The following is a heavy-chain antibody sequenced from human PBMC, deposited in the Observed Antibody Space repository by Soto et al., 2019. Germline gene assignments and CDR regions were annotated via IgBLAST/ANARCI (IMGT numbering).Heavy chain of an antibody. Sequence: QVQLVQSGAEVKKPGASVKVSCKASGYTFTGYYMHWVRQAPGQGLEWMGWINPNSGGTNYAQKFQGWVTMTRDTSISTDYMELSRLRSDDTAVYYCARALIAAAGTYGMDVWGQGTTVTVSS. D-gene: IGHD6-13*01. CDR1: GYTFTGYY. J-gene: IGHJ6*02. CDR2: INPNSGGT. V-gene: IGHV1-2*04. CDR3: ARALIAAAGTYGMDV.